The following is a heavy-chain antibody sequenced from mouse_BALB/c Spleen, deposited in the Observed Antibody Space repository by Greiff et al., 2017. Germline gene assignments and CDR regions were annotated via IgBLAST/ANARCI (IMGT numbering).Heavy chain of an antibody. V-gene: IGHV3-8*02. CDR3: ARYPFYYGNYDAMDY. CDR1: GDSITSGY. J-gene: IGHJ4*01. D-gene: IGHD2-1*01. CDR2: ISYSGST. Sequence: EVKLVESGPSLVKPSQTLSLTCSVTGDSITSGYWNWIRKFPGNKLEYMGYISYSGSTYYNPSLKSRISITRDTSKNQYYLQLNSVTTEDTATYYCARYPFYYGNYDAMDYWGQGTSVTVSS.